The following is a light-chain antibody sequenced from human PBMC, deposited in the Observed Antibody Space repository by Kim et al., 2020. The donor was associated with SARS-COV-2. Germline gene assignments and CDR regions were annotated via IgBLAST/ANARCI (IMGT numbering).Light chain of an antibody. CDR3: QQYGSSPPT. Sequence: LSPGDGATLSCRASQSVTSSYLAWYQQKPGQAPRLVMYDASSRATGIPDRFSGSGSGTDFTLSISRLEPEDFAVYHCQQYGSSPPTFGQGTKLEI. V-gene: IGKV3-20*01. CDR2: DAS. J-gene: IGKJ2*01. CDR1: QSVTSSY.